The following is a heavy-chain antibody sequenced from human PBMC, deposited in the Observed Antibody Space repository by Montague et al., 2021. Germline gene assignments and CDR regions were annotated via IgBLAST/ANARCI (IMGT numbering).Heavy chain of an antibody. CDR1: GLIFSHSW. J-gene: IGHJ4*02. CDR3: ARNPAYGALDY. D-gene: IGHD4/OR15-4a*01. Sequence: SLRPSCAASGLIFSHSWMAWVRLPPGKGLEWVAGVNPDGSQVGYVESVKGRFTVSKDNAKNSLFLQMNSLRGDDTALYYCARNPAYGALDYWGQGTRVTVSS. CDR2: VNPDGSQV. V-gene: IGHV3-7*03.